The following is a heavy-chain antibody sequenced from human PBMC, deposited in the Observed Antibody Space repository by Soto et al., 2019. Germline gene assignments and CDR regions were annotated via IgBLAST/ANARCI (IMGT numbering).Heavy chain of an antibody. D-gene: IGHD2-15*01. Sequence: SEALSLTCAVYGGSFSGYYWSWIRQPPGKGLEWIGEINHSGSTNYNPSLKSRVTISVDTSKNQFSLKLSSVTAADTAVYYCARVVVVVIAAKPRRTCFFDPRGQGTLVNVS. V-gene: IGHV4-34*01. CDR2: INHSGST. J-gene: IGHJ5*02. CDR3: ARVVVVVIAAKPRRTCFFDP. CDR1: GGSFSGYY.